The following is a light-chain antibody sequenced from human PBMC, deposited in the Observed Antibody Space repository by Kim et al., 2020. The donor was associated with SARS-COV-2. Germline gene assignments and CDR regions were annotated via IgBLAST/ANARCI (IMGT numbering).Light chain of an antibody. CDR3: QQYYDYPPGDT. CDR1: QGISSY. Sequence: AIRMTQSPSSLPASIGDRVTITCRASQGISSYLAWYQKNPGKAPKLLIYSASTLQSGVPSRFSGSGSGTDFTLTISCLQSEDFATYYCQQYYDYPPGDTFGQGTKLEI. J-gene: IGKJ2*01. CDR2: SAS. V-gene: IGKV1-8*01.